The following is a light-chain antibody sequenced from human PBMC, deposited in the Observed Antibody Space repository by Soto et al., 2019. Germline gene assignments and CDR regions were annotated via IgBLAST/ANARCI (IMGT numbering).Light chain of an antibody. CDR2: AAS. CDR1: RSIGTY. J-gene: IGKJ2*01. Sequence: DIQMTQSPSSLSASVGDRVTITCRASRSIGTYLNWYQQKPGNAPRLLIYAASSLQSGVQSRLSGSGSGTEFTLTISSLQPEDFATCHFQQRLGNPFTFGKGTKLEV. V-gene: IGKV1-39*01. CDR3: QQRLGNPFT.